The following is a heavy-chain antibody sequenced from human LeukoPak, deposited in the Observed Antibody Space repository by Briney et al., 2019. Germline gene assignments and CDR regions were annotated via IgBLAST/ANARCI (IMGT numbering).Heavy chain of an antibody. J-gene: IGHJ6*02. D-gene: IGHD5-12*01. V-gene: IGHV3-33*01. CDR2: IWYDGSNK. CDR1: GFTFSSYG. Sequence: GRSLRLSCAASGFTFSSYGMHWVRQAPGKGLEWVAAIWYDGSNKYYADSVKGRFTISRDNSKNTLYLQMNSLRAEDTAVYYCARDRARRHIVATIYYYYCYGMDVWGQGTTVTVSS. CDR3: ARDRARRHIVATIYYYYCYGMDV.